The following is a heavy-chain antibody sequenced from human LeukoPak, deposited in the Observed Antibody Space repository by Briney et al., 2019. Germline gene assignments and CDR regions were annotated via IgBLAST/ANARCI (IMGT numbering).Heavy chain of an antibody. D-gene: IGHD3-22*01. J-gene: IGHJ4*02. CDR1: GFTFSSYG. V-gene: IGHV3-30*18. Sequence: GGSLRLSCAASGFTFSSYGMHGVRQAPGKGLEWVAVISYDGSNKYYADSVKGRFTISRDNSKNTLYLQMNSLRAEDTAVYYCAKDHYDSSGYSYIDYWGQGTLVTVSS. CDR3: AKDHYDSSGYSYIDY. CDR2: ISYDGSNK.